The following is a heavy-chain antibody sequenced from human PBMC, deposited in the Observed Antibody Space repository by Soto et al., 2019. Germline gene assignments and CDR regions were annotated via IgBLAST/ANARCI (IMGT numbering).Heavy chain of an antibody. V-gene: IGHV4-30-4*01. CDR1: GGSISSGDYY. D-gene: IGHD4-17*01. CDR3: ARVRTTVAFCTDY. Sequence: SETLSLTCTVSGGSISSGDYYWSWIRQPPGKGLEWIGYIYYSGSTYYNPSLKSRVTISVDTSKNQFSLKLSSVTAADTAVYYCARVRTTVAFCTDYWGQGALVTVSS. J-gene: IGHJ4*02. CDR2: IYYSGST.